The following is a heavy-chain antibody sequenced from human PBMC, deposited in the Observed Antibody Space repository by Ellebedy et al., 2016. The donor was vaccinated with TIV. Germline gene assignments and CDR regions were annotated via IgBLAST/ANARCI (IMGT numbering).Heavy chain of an antibody. V-gene: IGHV4-39*01. CDR2: VYYSGSS. CDR1: GGCVSNTRYY. Sequence: MPSETLSLTCGVSGGCVSNTRYYWAWIRQPPGKGLEWIGSVYYSGSSYYNLSFKSRLNLSADTSKNQFSLNLRTVTAADTAVYYCARIDPWQPIDDWGQGILVSVSS. CDR3: ARIDPWQPIDD. J-gene: IGHJ4*02. D-gene: IGHD2-21*01.